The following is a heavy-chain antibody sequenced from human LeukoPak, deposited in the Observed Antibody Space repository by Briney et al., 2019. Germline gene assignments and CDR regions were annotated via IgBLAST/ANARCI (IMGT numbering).Heavy chain of an antibody. D-gene: IGHD2-2*03. J-gene: IGHJ4*02. CDR1: GGSISSSSYY. V-gene: IGHV4-39*01. Sequence: SETLSLTCTVSGGSISSSSYYWGWIRQPPGEGLEWIGSIYYSGSTYYNPSLKSRVTISVDTSKNQFSLKLSSFTAADAAVYYCTRVGNCSSTSCYPIDYWGQGTLVTVSS. CDR2: IYYSGST. CDR3: TRVGNCSSTSCYPIDY.